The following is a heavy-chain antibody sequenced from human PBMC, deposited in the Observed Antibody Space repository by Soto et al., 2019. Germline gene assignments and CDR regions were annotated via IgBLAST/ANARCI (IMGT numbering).Heavy chain of an antibody. CDR3: AIGPSGVAATVYYFDY. CDR2: ISYDGSNK. V-gene: IGHV3-30*03. Sequence: ESGGGVVQPGRSLRLSCAASGFTFSSYGMHWVRQAPGKGLEWVAVISYDGSNKYYADSVKGRFTISRDNSKNTLYLQMNSLRAEDTAVYYCAIGPSGVAATVYYFDYWGQGTLVTVSS. J-gene: IGHJ4*02. CDR1: GFTFSSYG. D-gene: IGHD2-15*01.